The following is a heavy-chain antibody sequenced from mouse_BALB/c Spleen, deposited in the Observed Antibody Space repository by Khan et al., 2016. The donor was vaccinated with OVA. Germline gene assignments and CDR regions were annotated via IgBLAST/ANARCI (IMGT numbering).Heavy chain of an antibody. D-gene: IGHD2-4*01. CDR1: GFSLTTYG. V-gene: IGHV2-2*02. Sequence: QVQLKESGPGLVQPSQSLSITCTVSGFSLTTYGVHWVRQSPGKGLEWLGVIWSGGSTDYNAAFISRLSISKDKSQSQVFFKMNSLQANDTAIYYCARNYDYDEGLAYWGQGTLVTVSA. CDR2: IWSGGST. CDR3: ARNYDYDEGLAY. J-gene: IGHJ3*01.